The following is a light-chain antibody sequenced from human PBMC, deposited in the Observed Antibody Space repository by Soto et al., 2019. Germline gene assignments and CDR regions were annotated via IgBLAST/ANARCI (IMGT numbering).Light chain of an antibody. CDR3: SSYTSSSTHYV. J-gene: IGLJ1*01. CDR2: EVS. Sequence: QSALTQPASVSGSPGQSITISCTGTSSDVGGYNYVSWYQQHPGKVPKLMIYEVSNRPSGVSNRFSGSKSGNTASLTISGLQAEDEADYYCSSYTSSSTHYVFGTGTKVTVL. V-gene: IGLV2-14*01. CDR1: SSDVGGYNY.